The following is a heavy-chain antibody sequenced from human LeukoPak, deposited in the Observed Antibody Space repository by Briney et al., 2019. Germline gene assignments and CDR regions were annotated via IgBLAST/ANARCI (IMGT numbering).Heavy chain of an antibody. D-gene: IGHD3-10*01. CDR1: GFTFSNFE. CDR3: ARAMVRISMIRGVTFSTGHGFDI. Sequence: GGSLRLSCAASGFTFSNFEMNWVRQAPGKGLEWVSYIDFTGGTIFYADSVKGRFTISRDNAKNSLYLQINSLRAEDTAVYYCARAMVRISMIRGVTFSTGHGFDIWGQGTMVTVSS. CDR2: IDFTGGTI. J-gene: IGHJ3*02. V-gene: IGHV3-48*03.